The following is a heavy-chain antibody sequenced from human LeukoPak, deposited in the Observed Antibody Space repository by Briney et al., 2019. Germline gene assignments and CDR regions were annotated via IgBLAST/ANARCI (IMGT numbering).Heavy chain of an antibody. CDR3: AKRIVVPGPSFGY. V-gene: IGHV3-23*01. J-gene: IGHJ4*02. D-gene: IGHD3-22*01. CDR2: ISGNGDYT. Sequence: GGSLRLSCAASGFTFISYAMSWVRQAPGKGLEWVSAISGNGDYTYYADSVKGRFTISRDNSKNTLYLQMNSLRAEDTAVYFCAKRIVVPGPSFGYWGQGTLVTVSS. CDR1: GFTFISYA.